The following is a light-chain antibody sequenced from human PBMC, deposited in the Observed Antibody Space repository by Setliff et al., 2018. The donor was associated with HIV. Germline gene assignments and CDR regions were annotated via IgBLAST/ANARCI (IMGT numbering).Light chain of an antibody. Sequence: QSALTQPASVSGSPGQSITIPCTGTSSDIGRYNSVSWYQQKPGKAPKPLIFDVNNRPSGVSTRFSASKSGNTASLTISGLQPEDEADYYCNSFASNSAYTPYVFGTGTKVTVL. CDR2: DVN. CDR1: SSDIGRYNS. V-gene: IGLV2-14*01. J-gene: IGLJ1*01. CDR3: NSFASNSAYTPYV.